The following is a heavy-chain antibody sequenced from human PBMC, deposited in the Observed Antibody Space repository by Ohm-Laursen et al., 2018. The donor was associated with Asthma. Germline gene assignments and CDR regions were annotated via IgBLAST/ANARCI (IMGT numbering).Heavy chain of an antibody. CDR2: IYPDGGDK. CDR3: ARQVGATG. J-gene: IGHJ4*02. V-gene: IGHV3-7*02. CDR1: GLPFSNFW. Sequence: SLRLSCAASGLPFSNFWMSWVRQAPGKGLEWVANIYPDGGDKYYVDSVDGRFTISRDNAKNSLYLQMNSLRAEDTAVYYCARQVGATGWGQGTLVTVSS. D-gene: IGHD1-26*01.